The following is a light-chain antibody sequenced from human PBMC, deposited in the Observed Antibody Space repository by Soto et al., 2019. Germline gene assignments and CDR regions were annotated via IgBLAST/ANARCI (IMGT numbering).Light chain of an antibody. Sequence: QSALTQPRSVSGSPGQSVTIYCTGTSSDVGGYNYVSWYQPHPGKAPKLMIYDVSKRPSGVPDRCSGSKSGNTASLTISGLQADDEADYYCCSHAGSYTYVFGTGTKLTVL. J-gene: IGLJ1*01. CDR3: CSHAGSYTYV. V-gene: IGLV2-11*01. CDR1: SSDVGGYNY. CDR2: DVS.